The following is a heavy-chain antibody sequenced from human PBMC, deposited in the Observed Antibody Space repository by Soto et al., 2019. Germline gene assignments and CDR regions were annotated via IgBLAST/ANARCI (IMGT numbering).Heavy chain of an antibody. J-gene: IGHJ4*02. V-gene: IGHV3-15*01. CDR2: IKRKTDGETT. D-gene: IGHD3-22*01. Sequence: PGGSLRLSCAASGFTFSNAWMNWVRQAPGKGLEWVGRIKRKTDGETTDYTAPVKGRFTISRDDSKNTLYLQMNSLETEDTAVYYCTTAASAQTPGYYWGQGTLVTVSS. CDR3: TTAASAQTPGYY. CDR1: GFTFSNAW.